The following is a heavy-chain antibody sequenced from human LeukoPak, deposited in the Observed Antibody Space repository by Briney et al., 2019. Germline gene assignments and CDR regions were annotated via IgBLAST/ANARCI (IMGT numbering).Heavy chain of an antibody. CDR1: GFTFSSYD. V-gene: IGHV3-13*01. CDR2: IGTAGDT. CDR3: ARDRSVVPAAIGYYYYYGMDV. Sequence: PGGSLRLSCAASGFTFSSYDMHWVRQATGKGLEWVSAIGTAGDTYYPGSVKGRFTISRENAKSSLYLQMNSLRAEDTAVYYCARDRSVVPAAIGYYYYYGMDVWGQGTTVTVSS. J-gene: IGHJ6*02. D-gene: IGHD2-2*02.